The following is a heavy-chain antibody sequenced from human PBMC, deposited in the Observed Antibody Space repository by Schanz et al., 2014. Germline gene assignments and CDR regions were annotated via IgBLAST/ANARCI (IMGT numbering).Heavy chain of an antibody. J-gene: IGHJ4*02. CDR2: FDAHDGRA. CDR1: GFSFSDHA. D-gene: IGHD6-19*01. Sequence: EVELVESGGGLVQPGGSLRLSCAASGFSFSDHAMDWVRQAPGKGLEWVSGFDAHDGRAYYADSAKGRFTISRDNAKNSLYLQMDSLRAEDTAVYYCAASSGWHPSTDYWGQGTLVTVSS. V-gene: IGHV3-23*04. CDR3: AASSGWHPSTDY.